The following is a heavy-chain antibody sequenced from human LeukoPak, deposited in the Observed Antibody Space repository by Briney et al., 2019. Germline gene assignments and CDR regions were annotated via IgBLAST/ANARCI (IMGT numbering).Heavy chain of an antibody. J-gene: IGHJ4*02. CDR3: ARDRPDLGYFDWLPFGVFDY. D-gene: IGHD3-9*01. Sequence: ASVKVSCKASGYTFTSYGISWVRQAPGQGLEWMGWISAYNGNTNYAQKLQGRVTMTTDTSTSTAYMELRSLRSDDTAVYYCARDRPDLGYFDWLPFGVFDYWGQGTLVTVSS. CDR2: ISAYNGNT. V-gene: IGHV1-18*01. CDR1: GYTFTSYG.